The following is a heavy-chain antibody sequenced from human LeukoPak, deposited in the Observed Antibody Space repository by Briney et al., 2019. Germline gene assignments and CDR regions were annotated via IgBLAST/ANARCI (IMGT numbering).Heavy chain of an antibody. Sequence: GGSLRLSCAASGFTFSSYSMNWVRQAPGKGLEWVSSISSSSYIYYADSVKGRFTISRDNSKNTLYLQMNSLRAEDTAVYYCASNYGSGSPFDYWGQGTLVTVSS. CDR1: GFTFSSYS. D-gene: IGHD3-10*01. V-gene: IGHV3-21*01. CDR2: ISSSSYI. J-gene: IGHJ4*02. CDR3: ASNYGSGSPFDY.